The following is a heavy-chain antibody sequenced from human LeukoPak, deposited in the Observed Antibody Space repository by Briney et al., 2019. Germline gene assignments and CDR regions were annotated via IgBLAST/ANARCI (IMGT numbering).Heavy chain of an antibody. V-gene: IGHV5-51*01. CDR3: AAVVPAGYYYFDY. CDR1: GYTFTSYW. J-gene: IGHJ4*02. Sequence: GESLKISCKGSGYTFTSYWIGWVRQMPGKGLEWMGIIYPGDSDTRYSPSFQGQVTISADKSTSTAYLQWSSLKASDTAMYYCAAVVPAGYYYFDYWGQGTLVTVSS. D-gene: IGHD2-2*01. CDR2: IYPGDSDT.